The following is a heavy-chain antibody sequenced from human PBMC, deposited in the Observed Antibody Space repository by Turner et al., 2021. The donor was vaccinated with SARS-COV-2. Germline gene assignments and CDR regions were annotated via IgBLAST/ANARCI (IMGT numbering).Heavy chain of an antibody. D-gene: IGHD6-13*01. CDR3: ARDLFDLGSRWTQ. CDR2: INPNSGVT. J-gene: IGHJ4*02. CDR1: GYTFTGYY. V-gene: IGHV1-2*02. Sequence: QVPLVQSGAEVKKPGASVKVACKASGYTFTGYYMHWVRQAPGQGLEWMGWINPNSGVTNYAQKLHGRGTITRDTSISTAYMELSMLRSDDTAVYFCARDLFDLGSRWTQWGQGTLVTFSS.